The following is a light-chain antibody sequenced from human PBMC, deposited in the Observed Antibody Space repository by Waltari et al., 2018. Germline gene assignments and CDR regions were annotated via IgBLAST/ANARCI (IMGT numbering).Light chain of an antibody. CDR3: AAWDDSLSVWV. CDR2: RNH. V-gene: IGLV1-47*01. Sequence: QSVLTQSPSASGAPGQSVTISCSGSNSNIGSNYVYWYQQLPGTAPKVLIYRNHQRPTGVPERFSGSKSDTSASLAISGLRSEDEADYYCAAWDDSLSVWVFGERTKLTVL. J-gene: IGLJ3*02. CDR1: NSNIGSNY.